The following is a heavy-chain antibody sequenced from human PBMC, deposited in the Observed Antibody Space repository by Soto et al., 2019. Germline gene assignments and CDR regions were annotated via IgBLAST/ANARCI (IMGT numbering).Heavy chain of an antibody. Sequence: QVQLQESGPGLVTPSETLSLTCTVSGGSISGNYWTWIRQPPGKGLEWIGYIYYSGSTSYNPSLKSRVTISIDTSKNQFSLKLSSVTAADTAVYYCARLWTTVANDYWCQGTLVTVSS. CDR2: IYYSGST. CDR1: GGSISGNY. D-gene: IGHD4-17*01. J-gene: IGHJ4*02. CDR3: ARLWTTVANDY. V-gene: IGHV4-59*08.